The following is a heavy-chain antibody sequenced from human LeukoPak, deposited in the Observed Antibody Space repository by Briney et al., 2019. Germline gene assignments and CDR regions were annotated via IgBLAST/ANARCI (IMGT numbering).Heavy chain of an antibody. CDR3: ARVGNGYNFGGWYFDY. Sequence: ASVEVSCKASGYTFTSYGISWVRQAPGQGLEWMGWISAYNGNTNYTQKVQGRVTMTTDTSTSTAYMELRSLRSDDTAVYYCARVGNGYNFGGWYFDYWGQGTLVIVSS. J-gene: IGHJ4*02. D-gene: IGHD5-24*01. CDR1: GYTFTSYG. CDR2: ISAYNGNT. V-gene: IGHV1-18*01.